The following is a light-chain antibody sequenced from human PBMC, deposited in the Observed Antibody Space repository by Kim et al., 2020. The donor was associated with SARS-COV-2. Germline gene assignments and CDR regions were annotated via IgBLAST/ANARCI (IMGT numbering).Light chain of an antibody. CDR2: SND. J-gene: IGLJ3*02. CDR1: GSNIGSDYV. CDR3: QSYDSNLRGAV. Sequence: QSVLTQPPSVFGAPGQRVTISCYGTGSNIGSDYVAHWYHQLPGAAPKVVIYSNDKRPSGVPDRFSGSQSGPSASLAITGLQPDDEGYYYCQSYDSNLRGAVFGGGTRLTVL. V-gene: IGLV1-40*01.